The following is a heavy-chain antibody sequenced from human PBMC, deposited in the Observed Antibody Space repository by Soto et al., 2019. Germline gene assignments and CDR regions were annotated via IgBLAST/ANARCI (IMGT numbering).Heavy chain of an antibody. CDR2: ISYSGTT. Sequence: SETLSLTCTVSGGSISSYYWSWIRQPPGKGLEWIGYISYSGTTNYNPSLKSRVTISVDTSKNQFSLKLSSVTAADTAVYYCARDAAVGLFDYWGQGTLVTVSS. V-gene: IGHV4-59*01. CDR3: ARDAAVGLFDY. CDR1: GGSISSYY. D-gene: IGHD1-26*01. J-gene: IGHJ4*02.